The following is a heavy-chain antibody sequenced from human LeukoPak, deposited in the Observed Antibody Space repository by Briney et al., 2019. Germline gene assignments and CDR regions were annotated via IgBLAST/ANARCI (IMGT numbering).Heavy chain of an antibody. V-gene: IGHV4-39*01. D-gene: IGHD1-1*01. Sequence: SETLSVTCTVSGGSISDSDYHWGRIRQPPGEGLEWIGSIYYSGSTYYNPSLKSRVTISIDTSKNQFSLRLSSMTAADTAVYHCARQYSHWNPFVGWGQGTLVTVSS. CDR1: GGSISDSDYH. CDR2: IYYSGST. J-gene: IGHJ4*02. CDR3: ARQYSHWNPFVG.